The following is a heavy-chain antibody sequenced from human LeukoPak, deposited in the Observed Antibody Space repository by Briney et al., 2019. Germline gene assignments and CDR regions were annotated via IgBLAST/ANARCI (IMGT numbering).Heavy chain of an antibody. J-gene: IGHJ4*02. Sequence: GGSLRLSCVASGFTFNNYAMCWVRQARAKGLEGVSVIYSGGSTYYSDSVTGQFTISRANSKNTLYLEVNSLRAEDTAVYYCARGRVWFGESPLYYWGQGILVTVSS. CDR2: IYSGGST. D-gene: IGHD3-10*01. CDR3: ARGRVWFGESPLYY. V-gene: IGHV3-23*03. CDR1: GFTFNNYA.